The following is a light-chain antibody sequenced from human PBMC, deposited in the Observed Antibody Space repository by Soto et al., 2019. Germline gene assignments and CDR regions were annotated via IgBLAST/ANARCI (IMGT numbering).Light chain of an antibody. CDR3: QQYYCIPLT. Sequence: ENVLTQSPGTLSLSPGERATVSCRASQSITGSYLAWYQQTPGQAPRLLIYGASSRATGVPDRFSGSGSGTDFTLTISRLEPEDFAVYYCQQYYCIPLTFGGGTKVDIK. CDR2: GAS. V-gene: IGKV3-20*01. CDR1: QSITGSY. J-gene: IGKJ4*01.